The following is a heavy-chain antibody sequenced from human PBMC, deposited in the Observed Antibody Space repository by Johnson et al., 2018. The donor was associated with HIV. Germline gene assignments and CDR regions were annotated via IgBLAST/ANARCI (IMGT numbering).Heavy chain of an antibody. Sequence: QVQLVESGGDVVQPGRSLRLSCAASGFTFSSYAMHWVRQAPGKGLEWVAVISYDGSNKYYADSVKGRFTISRDNSKNTLYLQMNSLRAEDTAVYYCAKTIARNAFDIWGQGTMVTVSS. CDR2: ISYDGSNK. CDR3: AKTIARNAFDI. J-gene: IGHJ3*02. D-gene: IGHD3-9*01. V-gene: IGHV3-30-3*02. CDR1: GFTFSSYA.